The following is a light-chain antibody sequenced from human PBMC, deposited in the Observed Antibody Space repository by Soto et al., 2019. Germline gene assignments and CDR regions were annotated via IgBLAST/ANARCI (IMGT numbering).Light chain of an antibody. CDR1: SSDVGGYNY. J-gene: IGLJ3*02. CDR2: DVN. CDR3: CSYAGSLWV. V-gene: IGLV2-11*01. Sequence: QSALTQPRSVSGSPGQSVTISCTGTSSDVGGYNYVSWYQQHPGKAPKLMIYDVNKRPSGVPDRFSGSKSGNTASLTIAGLQAEDDADYYCCSYAGSLWVFGGGTKLTVL.